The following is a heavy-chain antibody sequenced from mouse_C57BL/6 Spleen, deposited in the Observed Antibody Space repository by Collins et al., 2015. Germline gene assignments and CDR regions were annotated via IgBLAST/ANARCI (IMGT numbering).Heavy chain of an antibody. CDR3: VRHWGPYYAMDY. CDR1: GFTFNTYA. V-gene: IGHV10-1*02. Sequence: EVQLVESGGGLVQPKGSLKLSCAASGFTFNTYAMNWVRQAPGKGLEWVARIRSKSNNYATYYADSVKDRFTISRDDSQSMLYLQMNNLKTEDTAMYYCVRHWGPYYAMDYWGQGTSVTVSS. CDR2: IRSKSNNYAT. J-gene: IGHJ4*01.